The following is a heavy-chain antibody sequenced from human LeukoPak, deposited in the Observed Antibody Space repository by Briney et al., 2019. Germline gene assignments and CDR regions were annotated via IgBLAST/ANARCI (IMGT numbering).Heavy chain of an antibody. V-gene: IGHV1-69*13. D-gene: IGHD4-17*01. Sequence: SVKVSCKASGGTFSSYAISWVRQAPGQGLECMGGIIPIFGTANYAQKFQGRVTITADESTSTAYMELSSLRSEDTAVYYCASQWTVTTSRFDYWGQGTLVTVSS. CDR1: GGTFSSYA. CDR2: IIPIFGTA. J-gene: IGHJ4*02. CDR3: ASQWTVTTSRFDY.